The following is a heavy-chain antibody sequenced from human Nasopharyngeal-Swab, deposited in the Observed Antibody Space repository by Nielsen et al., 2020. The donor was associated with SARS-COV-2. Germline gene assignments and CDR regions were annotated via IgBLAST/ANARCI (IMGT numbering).Heavy chain of an antibody. CDR1: GFTFSSYS. CDR2: ISSSSSTI. D-gene: IGHD4-17*01. J-gene: IGHJ6*02. V-gene: IGHV3-48*02. Sequence: GGSLRLSCAASGFTFSSYSMNWVRQAPGKGLEWVSYISSSSSTIYYADSVKGRFTISRDNAKNSLYLQMNSLRDEDTAVYYCARGPPPMTTPYYYGMDVWGQGTTVTVSS. CDR3: ARGPPPMTTPYYYGMDV.